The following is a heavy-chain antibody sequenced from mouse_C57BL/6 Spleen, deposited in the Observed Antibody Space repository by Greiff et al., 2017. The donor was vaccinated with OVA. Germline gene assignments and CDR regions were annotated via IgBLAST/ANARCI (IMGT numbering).Heavy chain of an antibody. CDR3: TSHYYGSSYAAY. D-gene: IGHD1-1*01. Sequence: VQLKQPGAELVKPGASVKLSCKASGYTFTSYWMQWVKQRPGQGLEWIGEIDPSDSYTNYNQKFKGQATLTVDTSSSTAYMQLSSLTSEDSAVYYCTSHYYGSSYAAYWGQGTLVTVSA. V-gene: IGHV1-50*01. CDR1: GYTFTSYW. J-gene: IGHJ3*01. CDR2: IDPSDSYT.